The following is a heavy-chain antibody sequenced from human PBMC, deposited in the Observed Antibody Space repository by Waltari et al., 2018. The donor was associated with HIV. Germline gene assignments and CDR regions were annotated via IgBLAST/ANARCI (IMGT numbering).Heavy chain of an antibody. CDR3: TTSMIRKGSYYYDMDV. J-gene: IGHJ6*02. CDR2: IKTKADVGEA. D-gene: IGHD3-10*01. Sequence: EVQLVESGGGLVMPGGSVRVSCAVCGFTFSNAWMSWVRQALGKGLEGVGHIKTKADVGEADYAAPVKGRFTISRNDSKNTLYLQMDSLKAEDTAVYYCTTSMIRKGSYYYDMDVWGQGTTVTVSS. V-gene: IGHV3-15*01. CDR1: GFTFSNAW.